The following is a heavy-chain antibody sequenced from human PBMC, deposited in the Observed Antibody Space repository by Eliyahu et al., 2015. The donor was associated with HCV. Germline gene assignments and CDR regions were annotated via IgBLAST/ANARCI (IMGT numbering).Heavy chain of an antibody. CDR3: ARVEMAVAGTYYYYGMDV. J-gene: IGHJ6*02. D-gene: IGHD6-19*01. V-gene: IGHV4-59*01. CDR2: IYYSGST. Sequence: LEWIGYIYYSGSTNYNPSLKSRVTISVDTSKNQFSLKLSSVTAADTAVYYCARVEMAVAGTYYYYGMDVWGQGTTVTVSS.